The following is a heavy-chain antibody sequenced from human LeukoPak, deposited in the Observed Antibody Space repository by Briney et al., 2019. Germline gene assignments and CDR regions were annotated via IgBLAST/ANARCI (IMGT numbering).Heavy chain of an antibody. CDR1: GFTVSSNY. D-gene: IGHD2-15*01. CDR2: IYSGGST. V-gene: IGHV3-53*04. CDR3: ARGVVVVVAAGTEGYFDY. J-gene: IGHJ4*02. Sequence: GGSLRLSCAASGFTVSSNYMSWVRQAPGKGLEWVSVIYSGGSTYYADSVKGRFTISRHNSKNTLYLQMNSLRAEDTAVYYCARGVVVVVAAGTEGYFDYWGQGTLVTVSS.